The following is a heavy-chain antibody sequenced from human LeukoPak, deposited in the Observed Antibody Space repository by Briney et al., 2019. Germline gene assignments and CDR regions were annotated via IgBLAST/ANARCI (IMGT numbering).Heavy chain of an antibody. CDR2: IYYSGSA. Sequence: SETLSLTCTVSGGSVSSGSYYWSWIRQPPGKGLEWIGYIYYSGSANYNPSLKSRVTISVDTSKNQFSLKLSSVTAADTAVYYCTRDPALGYCSSTSCSNYYYYGMDVWGQGTTVTVSS. D-gene: IGHD2-2*01. V-gene: IGHV4-61*01. CDR1: GGSVSSGSYY. J-gene: IGHJ6*02. CDR3: TRDPALGYCSSTSCSNYYYYGMDV.